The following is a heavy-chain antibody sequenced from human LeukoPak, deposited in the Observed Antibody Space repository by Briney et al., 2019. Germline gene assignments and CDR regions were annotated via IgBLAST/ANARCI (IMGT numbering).Heavy chain of an antibody. V-gene: IGHV3-23*01. CDR1: GFTFSSYA. J-gene: IGHJ4*02. D-gene: IGHD4-17*01. Sequence: GGSLRLSCAASGFTFSSYAMSWARQAPGKGLEWVSAISGSGGSTYYADSVKGRFTISRDNSKNTLYLQMNSLRAEDTAVYYCAKDRDYGDSPSDYWGQGTLVTVSS. CDR3: AKDRDYGDSPSDY. CDR2: ISGSGGST.